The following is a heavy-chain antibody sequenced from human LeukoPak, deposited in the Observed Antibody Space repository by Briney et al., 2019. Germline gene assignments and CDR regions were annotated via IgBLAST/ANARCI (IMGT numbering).Heavy chain of an antibody. Sequence: GASVKVSCKASGGTFSSYAISWVRQAPGQGLEWMGGIIPIFGTANYAQKFQGRVTITADESTSTAYMELSSLRSEDTAVYYCARDFAAAGPSEWGQGTLITVSS. D-gene: IGHD6-13*01. J-gene: IGHJ4*02. CDR1: GGTFSSYA. CDR2: IIPIFGTA. CDR3: ARDFAAAGPSE. V-gene: IGHV1-69*13.